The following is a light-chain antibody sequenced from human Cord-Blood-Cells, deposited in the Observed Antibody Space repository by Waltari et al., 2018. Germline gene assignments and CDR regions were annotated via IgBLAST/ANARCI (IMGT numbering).Light chain of an antibody. J-gene: IGKJ1*01. CDR2: AAS. CDR1: QGISSY. V-gene: IGKV1-39*01. CDR3: QQCYSTPRP. Sequence: DIQMTQSPSSLSASVGDRVTITCRASQGISSYLNWYQQKPGKAPKLLIYAASSLQSGVPSMFSGSGSGTDFTLTISSLQPEDFATYYCQQCYSTPRPFGQGTKVEIK.